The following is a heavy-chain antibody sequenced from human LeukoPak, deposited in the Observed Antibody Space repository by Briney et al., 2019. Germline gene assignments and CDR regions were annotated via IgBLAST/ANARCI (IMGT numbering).Heavy chain of an antibody. D-gene: IGHD6-13*01. J-gene: IGHJ6*03. CDR2: ININTANP. V-gene: IGHV7-4-1*02. Sequence: ASVKVSCKASGFTFTSYAINWVRQAPGQGLEWMGWININTANPTYAQGFTGRFVFSLDTSVSTAYLQISSLKADDIAVYYCATRYSSSHYYYLDVWGKGTTVTVSS. CDR1: GFTFTSYA. CDR3: ATRYSSSHYYYLDV.